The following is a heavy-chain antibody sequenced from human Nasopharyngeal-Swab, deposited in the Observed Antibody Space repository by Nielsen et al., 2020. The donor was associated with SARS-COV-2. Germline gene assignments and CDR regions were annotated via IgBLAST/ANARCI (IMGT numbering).Heavy chain of an antibody. J-gene: IGHJ4*02. CDR2: IYSGGST. V-gene: IGHV3-66*01. CDR3: ARDLRTTVTGGDY. Sequence: GRQAPGKGLEWVSVIYSGGSTCYADSVKGRFTISRDNSKNTLYLQMNSLRAEDTAVYYCARDLRTTVTGGDYWGQGTLVTVSS. D-gene: IGHD4-17*01.